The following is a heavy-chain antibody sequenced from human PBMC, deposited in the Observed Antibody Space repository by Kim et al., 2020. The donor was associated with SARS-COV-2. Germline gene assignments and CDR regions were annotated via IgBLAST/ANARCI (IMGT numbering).Heavy chain of an antibody. D-gene: IGHD3-3*01. Sequence: ASVKVSCKASGYTFTSYDINWVRQATGQGLEWMGWMNPNSGNTGYAQKFQGRVTMTRNTSISTAYMELSSLRSEDTAVYYCARGPTIRTYYDFWSGDWGYYGMDVWGQGTTVTVSS. CDR3: ARGPTIRTYYDFWSGDWGYYGMDV. V-gene: IGHV1-8*01. CDR2: MNPNSGNT. CDR1: GYTFTSYD. J-gene: IGHJ6*02.